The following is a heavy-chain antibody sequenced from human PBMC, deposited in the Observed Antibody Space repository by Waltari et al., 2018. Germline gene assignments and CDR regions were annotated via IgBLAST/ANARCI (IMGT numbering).Heavy chain of an antibody. D-gene: IGHD1-1*01. CDR2: TTDSERT. Sequence: QVQLQQWGAGLLKPSETLSLTCAVYGGSFRGYYWSWIRQPPGKGLEWIGKTTDSERTKYNPSLKSRISISVDTSKNQFSLTVFSVTAADAAVYYCARGDGTGKYDYWGQGTRVTVSS. CDR1: GGSFRGYY. V-gene: IGHV4-34*02. J-gene: IGHJ4*02. CDR3: ARGDGTGKYDY.